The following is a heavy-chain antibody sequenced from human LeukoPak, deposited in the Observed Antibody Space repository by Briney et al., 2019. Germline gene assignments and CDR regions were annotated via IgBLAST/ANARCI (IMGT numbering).Heavy chain of an antibody. D-gene: IGHD3-22*01. CDR1: GGSLSSYY. CDR3: ARALYYYDSIDY. J-gene: IGHJ4*02. V-gene: IGHV4-59*01. CDR2: IYYSGST. Sequence: SETLSLTCTVSGGSLSSYYWSWIRQPPGKGLEWIGNIYYSGSTNYNPSLKSRVTISVDTSKNQFSLKLSSVIAADTAVYYCARALYYYDSIDYWGQGTLVTVSS.